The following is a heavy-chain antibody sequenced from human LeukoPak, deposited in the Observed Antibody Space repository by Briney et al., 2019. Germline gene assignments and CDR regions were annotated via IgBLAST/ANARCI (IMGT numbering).Heavy chain of an antibody. CDR1: GGTFSSYA. V-gene: IGHV1-69*04. D-gene: IGHD3-3*01. J-gene: IGHJ3*02. CDR3: ARATIFGGIGAFDI. Sequence: ASVKVSCEASGGTFSSYAISWVRQAPGQGLEWMGRIIPILGIANYAQKFQGRVTITADKSTSTAYMELSSLRSEDTAVYYCARATIFGGIGAFDIWGQGTMVTVSS. CDR2: IIPILGIA.